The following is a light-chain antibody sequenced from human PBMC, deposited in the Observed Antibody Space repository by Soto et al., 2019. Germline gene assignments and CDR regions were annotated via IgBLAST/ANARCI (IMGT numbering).Light chain of an antibody. Sequence: DIQMTQSPSSVSASVGDRVTITCRSSEDISTWLAWYQQKPGKAPKLLIYAASSLQSGVPSRFSGSGSGTDFTLTISSLQPEDFAVYYCQQSYSTLYTFGQGTNLEIK. V-gene: IGKV1-12*01. CDR2: AAS. CDR3: QQSYSTLYT. J-gene: IGKJ2*01. CDR1: EDISTW.